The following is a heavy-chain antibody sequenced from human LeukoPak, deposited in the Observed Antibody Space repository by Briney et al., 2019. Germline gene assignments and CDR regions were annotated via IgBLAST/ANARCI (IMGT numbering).Heavy chain of an antibody. Sequence: SSVKVSCKASGGTFSSYAISWLRQARGQGLAWMGGIIPIFGTANYAQKFQGRVTITADESTSTAYMELSSLRSEDTAVYYCASRGEYYGSGSYYKALYYFDYWGQGTLVTVSS. V-gene: IGHV1-69*13. CDR3: ASRGEYYGSGSYYKALYYFDY. J-gene: IGHJ4*02. CDR1: GGTFSSYA. CDR2: IIPIFGTA. D-gene: IGHD3-10*01.